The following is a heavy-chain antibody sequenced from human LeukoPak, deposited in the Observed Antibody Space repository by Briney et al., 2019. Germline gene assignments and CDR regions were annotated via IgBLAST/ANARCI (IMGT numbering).Heavy chain of an antibody. CDR3: ASGTQGVGNNY. V-gene: IGHV4-39*07. Sequence: SETLSLTCTVSGGSISSSSYYWGWIRQPPGKGLEWIGSIYYSGSTYYNPSLKSRVTISVDTSKNQFSLKLSSVTAADTAVYYCASGTQGVGNNYWGQGTRVTVSS. CDR1: GGSISSSSYY. D-gene: IGHD1-7*01. J-gene: IGHJ4*02. CDR2: IYYSGST.